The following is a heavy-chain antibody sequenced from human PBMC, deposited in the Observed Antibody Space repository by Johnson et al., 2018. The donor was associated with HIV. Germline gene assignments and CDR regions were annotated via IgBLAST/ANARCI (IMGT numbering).Heavy chain of an antibody. J-gene: IGHJ3*02. Sequence: QVHLVESGGGLVKPGGSLRLSCAASGFTFSDYYMHWIRQAPGKGLEWVSYISSSGSTTYYADSLKGRFTVSRDNAKNSLSLQMNSLRAEDTAVYYCAKAVTGEGAFDIWGQGTMVTVSS. CDR3: AKAVTGEGAFDI. V-gene: IGHV3-11*04. CDR2: ISSSGSTT. D-gene: IGHD7-27*01. CDR1: GFTFSDYY.